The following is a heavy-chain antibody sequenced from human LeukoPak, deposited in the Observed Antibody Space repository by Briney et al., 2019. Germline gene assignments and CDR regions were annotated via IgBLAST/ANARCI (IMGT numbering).Heavy chain of an antibody. D-gene: IGHD6-19*01. CDR3: ASYMEGYSSGWTSFVY. CDR1: GYTFTSYA. J-gene: IGHJ4*02. V-gene: IGHV1-3*01. Sequence: ASVKVSCKASGYTFTSYAMHWVRQAPGQGLEWMGWINAGNGNTKYSQKFQGRVTITRDTSASTAYMELSSLRSEDTAVYYCASYMEGYSSGWTSFVYWGQGTLVTVSS. CDR2: INAGNGNT.